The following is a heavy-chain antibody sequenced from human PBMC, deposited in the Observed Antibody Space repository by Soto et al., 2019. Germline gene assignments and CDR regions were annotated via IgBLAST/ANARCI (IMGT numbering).Heavy chain of an antibody. CDR1: GLTVSGKKY. D-gene: IGHD1-1*01. CDR2: LYDVDGS. Sequence: GGSLRLSCAAFGLTVSGKKYVAWIRQAPGKGLEWVSALYDVDGSFYADSVKGRFTTSSDSSKTTVYLQMNGLRPDDTAVYYCASWHEREHAYDVWGQGTTVTVSS. V-gene: IGHV3-53*01. CDR3: ASWHEREHAYDV. J-gene: IGHJ3*01.